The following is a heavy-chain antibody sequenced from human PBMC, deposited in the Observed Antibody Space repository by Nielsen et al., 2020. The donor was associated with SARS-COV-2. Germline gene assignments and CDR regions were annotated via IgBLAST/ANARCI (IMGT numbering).Heavy chain of an antibody. V-gene: IGHV3-20*01. CDR3: ARGPVCGNSLIDF. CDR1: GFTLRDFW. Sequence: GESLKISCAASGFTLRDFWMIWVRQAPGKGLEWVAGISWNGGDTNYADSVKGRFTISRDNRKNSLSLEMNSLRPDDTAFYHCARGPVCGNSLIDFWGQGTLVTVSS. J-gene: IGHJ4*02. CDR2: ISWNGGDT. D-gene: IGHD4-23*01.